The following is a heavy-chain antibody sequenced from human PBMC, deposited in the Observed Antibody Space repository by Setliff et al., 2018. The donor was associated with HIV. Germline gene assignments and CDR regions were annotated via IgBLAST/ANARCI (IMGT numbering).Heavy chain of an antibody. V-gene: IGHV4-30-4*01. CDR2: IHHSGST. D-gene: IGHD1-7*01. CDR1: GGSISNSDYY. J-gene: IGHJ6*03. Sequence: TLSLTCTVSGGSISNSDYYWTWIRQHPGKGLEWIGYIHHSGSTDYDPSLKSRVTISVDTSKNQFSLKLSSVTAADTAVYYCARVGGTTWGVYYYYYYMDVWGKGTTVTVSS. CDR3: ARVGGTTWGVYYYYYYMDV.